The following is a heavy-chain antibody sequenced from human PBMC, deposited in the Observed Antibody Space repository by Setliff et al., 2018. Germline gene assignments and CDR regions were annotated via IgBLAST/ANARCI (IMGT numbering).Heavy chain of an antibody. Sequence: GASVKVSCKAFGYTFAKYGTSWVRQAPGQGLEWMGWISGYNGYTVYAQKLQGRVTLTTDTSTGTAYMEVRSLRSDDTAQYYCATGRFGELLDAFDIWGQGTMVTVSS. D-gene: IGHD3-10*01. CDR3: ATGRFGELLDAFDI. V-gene: IGHV1-18*01. J-gene: IGHJ3*02. CDR2: ISGYNGYT. CDR1: GYTFAKYG.